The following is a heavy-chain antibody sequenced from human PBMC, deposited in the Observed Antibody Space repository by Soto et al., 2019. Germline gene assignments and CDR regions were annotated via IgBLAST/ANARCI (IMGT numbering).Heavy chain of an antibody. CDR2: ISAYNGNT. D-gene: IGHD2-15*01. V-gene: IGHV1-18*01. J-gene: IGHJ4*02. Sequence: QVQLVQSGAEVKKPGASVKVSCKASGYTFTSYGISWVRQAPGQGLEWMGWISAYNGNTNYAQKLQGKVTMTTDTSTREAYMDLRSLRSDGTAVYYCARDPRYCGGGSCYSFDYWGQGTLVTVSS. CDR1: GYTFTSYG. CDR3: ARDPRYCGGGSCYSFDY.